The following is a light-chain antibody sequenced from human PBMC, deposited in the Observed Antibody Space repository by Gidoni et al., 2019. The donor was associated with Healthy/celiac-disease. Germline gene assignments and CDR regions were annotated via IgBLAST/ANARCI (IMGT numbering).Light chain of an antibody. V-gene: IGKV1-5*03. Sequence: DIQMTQSPSTLSASVGDRVTITCRASQSISSWLALYQQKPGKAPKLLIYKASSCESGVPSRFSGSGSGTEVTLTISSLQPDDFATYYFQQYNRYSRTFGQGTKVEIK. CDR1: QSISSW. CDR3: QQYNRYSRT. CDR2: KAS. J-gene: IGKJ1*01.